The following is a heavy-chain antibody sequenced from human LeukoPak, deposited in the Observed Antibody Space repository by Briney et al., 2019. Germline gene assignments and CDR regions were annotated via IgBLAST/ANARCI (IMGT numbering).Heavy chain of an antibody. D-gene: IGHD2-2*01. CDR3: AKDRSLVVPAANDY. CDR2: ISGSGGST. Sequence: PGGSLRLSCAASGFTFCSYAMSWVPQAPGEGLEWVSAISGSGGSTFYADSVKGRFTISRDNSKNTLYLQMNSLRAEDTAVYYCAKDRSLVVPAANDYWGQGTLVTVSS. CDR1: GFTFCSYA. J-gene: IGHJ4*02. V-gene: IGHV3-23*01.